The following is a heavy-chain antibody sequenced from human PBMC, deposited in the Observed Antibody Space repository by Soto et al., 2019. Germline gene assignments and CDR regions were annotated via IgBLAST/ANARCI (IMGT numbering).Heavy chain of an antibody. D-gene: IGHD1-1*01. J-gene: IGHJ3*02. CDR1: GLTFSSYW. Sequence: GGSLRLSCAAAGLTFSSYWMHWVRHAPGKGLVWVSRISTDGSVTTYADSVKGRFTISRDNAKNTLYLQMNSLRAEDTAVYYCTTDPLMERPHAFDIWGQGTMVTVSS. V-gene: IGHV3-74*01. CDR3: TTDPLMERPHAFDI. CDR2: ISTDGSVT.